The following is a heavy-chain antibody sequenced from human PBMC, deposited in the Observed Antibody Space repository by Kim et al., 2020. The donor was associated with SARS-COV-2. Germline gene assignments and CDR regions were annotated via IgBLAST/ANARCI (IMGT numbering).Heavy chain of an antibody. Sequence: SETLSLTCTVSGGSISSGSYYWSWIRQPAGKGLEWIGRIYTSGSTNYNPSLKSRVTISVDTSKNQFSLKLSSVTAADTAVYYCARFMNHNWFDPWGQGTLVTVSS. V-gene: IGHV4-61*02. CDR3: ARFMNHNWFDP. D-gene: IGHD3-16*01. CDR1: GGSISSGSYY. CDR2: IYTSGST. J-gene: IGHJ5*02.